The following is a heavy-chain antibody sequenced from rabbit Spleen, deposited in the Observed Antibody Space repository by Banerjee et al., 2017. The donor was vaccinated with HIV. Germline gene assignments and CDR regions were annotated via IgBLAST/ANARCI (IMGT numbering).Heavy chain of an antibody. CDR1: GVSFSSGYY. V-gene: IGHV1S45*01. Sequence: EQLEESGGGLVKPEGSLTLTCKASGVSFSSGYYMCWVRQAPGKGLEWIACIYTLNGAIDYVTWAKGRFTISKTSSTTVTLQMTSLTAADTATYFCARDRFTGYVGYPRVILNLWGPGTLVTVS. J-gene: IGHJ4*01. CDR3: ARDRFTGYVGYPRVILNL. CDR2: IYTLNGAI. D-gene: IGHD3-1*01.